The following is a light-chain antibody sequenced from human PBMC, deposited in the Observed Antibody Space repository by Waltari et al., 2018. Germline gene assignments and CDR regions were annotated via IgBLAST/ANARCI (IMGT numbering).Light chain of an antibody. CDR3: QQYYNTPLT. Sequence: DIVMTQSPESLAVSLGERATNRCKTSESVLYSSNNKNHLAWYPQKPGQPPRLLLYWASTRESGVPDRFIGSGSETDFTLTVTSLQAEDVAVYYCQQYYNTPLTFGGGTKVEVK. CDR1: ESVLYSSNNKNH. V-gene: IGKV4-1*01. CDR2: WAS. J-gene: IGKJ4*01.